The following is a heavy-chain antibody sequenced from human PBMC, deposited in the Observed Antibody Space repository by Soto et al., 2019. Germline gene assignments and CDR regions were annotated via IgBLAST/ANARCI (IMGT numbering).Heavy chain of an antibody. CDR1: GGTFSSYA. D-gene: IGHD3-22*01. CDR3: ARGTLFYDSSGYYPYYFDY. CDR2: IIPIFGTA. V-gene: IGHV1-69*13. J-gene: IGHJ4*02. Sequence: SVKVSCKASGGTFSSYAISWVRQAPGQGLEWMGGIIPIFGTANYAQKFQGRVTITADESTSTAYMELSSLRSEDTAVYYCARGTLFYDSSGYYPYYFDYWGQGTLVTVSS.